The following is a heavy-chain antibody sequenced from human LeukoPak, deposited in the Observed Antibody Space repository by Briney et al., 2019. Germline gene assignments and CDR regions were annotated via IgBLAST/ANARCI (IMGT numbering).Heavy chain of an antibody. V-gene: IGHV1-2*02. Sequence: ASVKVSCKASGYTFTGYYMHWVRQAPGQGLEWMGWINPDSGGTNYAQEFQGRVTLTRDPSISTAYMELSRLRSDDTAVYYCARFPRMSDYDSSGSYYYGMDVWGQGTTVTVSS. J-gene: IGHJ6*02. CDR3: ARFPRMSDYDSSGSYYYGMDV. CDR2: INPDSGGT. D-gene: IGHD3-22*01. CDR1: GYTFTGYY.